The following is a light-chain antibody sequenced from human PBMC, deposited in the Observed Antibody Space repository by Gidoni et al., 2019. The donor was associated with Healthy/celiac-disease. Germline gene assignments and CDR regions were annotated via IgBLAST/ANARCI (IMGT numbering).Light chain of an antibody. CDR1: QSVSSN. J-gene: IGKJ1*01. Sequence: EIVMTRSPATLSVSPGERATLSCRASQSVSSNLAWYQQKPGQAPRLLIYGASTRATGIPARFSGSGAGTEFTLTISSLQSEDFAVYYCQQYNNWPPSTFXXXTKVEIK. V-gene: IGKV3-15*01. CDR3: QQYNNWPPST. CDR2: GAS.